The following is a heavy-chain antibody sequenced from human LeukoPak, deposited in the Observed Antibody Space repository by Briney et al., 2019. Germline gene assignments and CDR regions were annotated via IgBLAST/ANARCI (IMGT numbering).Heavy chain of an antibody. V-gene: IGHV1-69*04. Sequence: GSSVKVSCKASGGTFSSYAISWVRQAPGQRLEWMGRIIPILDIANYAQKFQGRVTITADKSTSTAYMELSSLRSEDTAVYYCARDPAATAGVAAAGSYYFDYWGQGTLVTVSS. CDR2: IIPILDIA. CDR1: GGTFSSYA. D-gene: IGHD6-13*01. J-gene: IGHJ4*02. CDR3: ARDPAATAGVAAAGSYYFDY.